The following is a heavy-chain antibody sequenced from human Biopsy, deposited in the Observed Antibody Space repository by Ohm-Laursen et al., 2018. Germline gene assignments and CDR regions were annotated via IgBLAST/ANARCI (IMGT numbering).Heavy chain of an antibody. J-gene: IGHJ6*02. CDR2: IIPLLGIT. CDR3: AREYPEGDV. V-gene: IGHV1-69*04. D-gene: IGHD2-2*02. Sequence: GSSVKVSCNASGGIFSSYAMSWVRQAPGQGLEWMGRIIPLLGITNYAQKFQGRVTISADKSTSTAYMELSSLRSGDTAVYYCAREYPEGDVWGQGTTVTVSS. CDR1: GGIFSSYA.